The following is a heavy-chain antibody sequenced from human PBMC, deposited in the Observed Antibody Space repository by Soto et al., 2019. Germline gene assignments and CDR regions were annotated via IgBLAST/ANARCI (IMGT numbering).Heavy chain of an antibody. V-gene: IGHV4-59*11. D-gene: IGHD2-21*01. Sequence: SETLSLTCTVAGGSLTDHYWNWFRQSPGKGLHWIGYVYYSGGTNYNPSLKSRVTMSVDTSKNQFSLNLRSVTAADTAVYYCARGNDWKSSTFDIWGQGTMVTVSS. CDR1: GGSLTDHY. CDR2: VYYSGGT. CDR3: ARGNDWKSSTFDI. J-gene: IGHJ3*02.